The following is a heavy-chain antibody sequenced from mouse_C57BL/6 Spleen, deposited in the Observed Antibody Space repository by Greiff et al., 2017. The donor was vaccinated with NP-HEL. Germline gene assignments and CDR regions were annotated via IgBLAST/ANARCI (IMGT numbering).Heavy chain of an antibody. CDR2: ISSGGDYI. Sequence: EVKLVESGEGLVKPGGSLKLSCAASGFTFSSYAMSWVRQTPEKRLEWVAYISSGGDYIYYADTVKGRFTISRDNARNTLYLQMSSLKSEDTAMYYCTRDGGYYGNLFDYWGQGTTLTVSS. J-gene: IGHJ2*01. V-gene: IGHV5-9-1*02. D-gene: IGHD2-1*01. CDR1: GFTFSSYA. CDR3: TRDGGYYGNLFDY.